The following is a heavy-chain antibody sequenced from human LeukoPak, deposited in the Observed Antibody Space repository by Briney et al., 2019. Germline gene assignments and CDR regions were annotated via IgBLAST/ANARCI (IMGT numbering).Heavy chain of an antibody. J-gene: IGHJ3*01. Sequence: SQTLSLTCAIAGDSVSNNNYAWNWIRQSPSRGLEWLGRTYYRSQWKNDYARSVMGRISVDPDTSKNQFSLHLRSVTPDDTAVCYCAGGYAFDVWGQGTMVTVSS. CDR2: TYYRSQWKN. CDR1: GDSVSNNNYA. V-gene: IGHV6-1*01. CDR3: AGGYAFDV.